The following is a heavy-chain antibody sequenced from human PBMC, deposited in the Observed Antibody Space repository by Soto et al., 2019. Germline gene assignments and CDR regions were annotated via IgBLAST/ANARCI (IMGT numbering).Heavy chain of an antibody. D-gene: IGHD3-22*01. V-gene: IGHV3-53*01. CDR3: GRGSSDYSGTLRVDY. CDR1: GFTVTSNY. Sequence: PGGSLRLSCAASGFTVTSNYMSWVRQAPGKGLEWVSIIYSGGNTYYADSVRGRFSMSRDKSKNSLYLQMNGLRAEDTAVYYCGRGSSDYSGTLRVDYWGQGTLVTVSS. J-gene: IGHJ4*02. CDR2: IYSGGNT.